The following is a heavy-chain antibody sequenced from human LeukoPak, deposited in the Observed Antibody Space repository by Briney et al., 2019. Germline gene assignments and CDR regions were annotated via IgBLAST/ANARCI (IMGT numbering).Heavy chain of an antibody. D-gene: IGHD2-2*01. CDR2: ISGSGGDT. CDR3: AKGAYCSSTSCTGDWFDP. V-gene: IGHV3-23*01. Sequence: GGSLRLSCAASGFTFSSYAMSWVRQAPGKGLEWVSGISGSGGDTYYADSVKGRFTISRDNSKNTLYLQMNTLRAADTAVYYCAKGAYCSSTSCTGDWFDPWGQGTLVTVST. CDR1: GFTFSSYA. J-gene: IGHJ5*02.